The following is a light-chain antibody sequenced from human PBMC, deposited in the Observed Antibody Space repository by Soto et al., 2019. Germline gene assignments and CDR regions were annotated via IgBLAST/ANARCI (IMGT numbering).Light chain of an antibody. CDR3: QQRSDAVT. CDR2: EGS. J-gene: IGKJ5*01. Sequence: DIGLTQSPATLSLSPGQRATLSCRASQSVSSYLAWYQQKAGQAPRLLIYEGSNRATGIPTRFSGSGSGTDFTLTISGLEPEDFAVYYCQQRSDAVTFGQVTRLEIK. V-gene: IGKV3-11*01. CDR1: QSVSSY.